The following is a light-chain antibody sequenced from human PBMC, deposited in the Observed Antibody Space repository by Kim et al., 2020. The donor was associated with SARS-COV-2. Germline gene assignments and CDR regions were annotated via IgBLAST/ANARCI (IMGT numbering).Light chain of an antibody. CDR1: SSNIGSNP. CDR3: AAWDDSLRV. V-gene: IGLV1-44*01. Sequence: ELTQPPSASGTPGQRVTISCSGSSSNIGSNPVNWYQQLPGTAPKLLIYSNNQRPSGVPDRFSGSKSGTSASLAISGLQSEDEADYYCAAWDDSLRVFGTGTKVTVL. CDR2: SNN. J-gene: IGLJ1*01.